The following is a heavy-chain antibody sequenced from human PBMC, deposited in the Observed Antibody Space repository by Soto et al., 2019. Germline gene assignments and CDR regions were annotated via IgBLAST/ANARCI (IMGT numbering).Heavy chain of an antibody. V-gene: IGHV4-4*02. J-gene: IGHJ4*02. CDR1: GGSISDSVW. D-gene: IGHD3-10*01. CDR2: IYHSGKT. Sequence: QVQLQESGPRLVKPSGTLSLTCDVSGGSISDSVWWSWVRQARGKGLEWIGEIYHSGKTYYNPSLKSRVTISTDRSRNQASLTLDFVTAADTAIYYCATTREAIIHLYYFDFWGQGVLVTVSS. CDR3: ATTREAIIHLYYFDF.